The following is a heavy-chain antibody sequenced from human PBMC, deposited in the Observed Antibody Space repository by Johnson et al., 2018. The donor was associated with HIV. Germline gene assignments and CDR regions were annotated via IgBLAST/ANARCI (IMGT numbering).Heavy chain of an antibody. J-gene: IGHJ3*02. CDR1: GFTVSSNY. Sequence: VQLVESGGGLIQPGGSLRLSCAASGFTVSSNYMSWVRQAPGKGLEWVSVIYSGGSIGYADSVKGRFTISRDNAKNSLYLQMNSLRAEDTAVYYCASPKTPTRVVRGAFDIWGQGTMVTVSS. D-gene: IGHD3-10*01. V-gene: IGHV3-53*03. CDR2: IYSGGSI. CDR3: ASPKTPTRVVRGAFDI.